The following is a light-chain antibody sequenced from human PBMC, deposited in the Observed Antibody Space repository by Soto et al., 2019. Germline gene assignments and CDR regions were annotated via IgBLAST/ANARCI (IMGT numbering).Light chain of an antibody. J-gene: IGLJ3*02. Sequence: QSALTQPPSASGSPGQSVTISCTGTSSDVGGYNFVSWYQQHPGKAPKFMIYEVSKRPSGVPDRFSGSKSGNTASLTVSGLQAEDEADYYCSSYAGGIKWVFGGGTKXXVL. CDR2: EVS. CDR3: SSYAGGIKWV. CDR1: SSDVGGYNF. V-gene: IGLV2-8*01.